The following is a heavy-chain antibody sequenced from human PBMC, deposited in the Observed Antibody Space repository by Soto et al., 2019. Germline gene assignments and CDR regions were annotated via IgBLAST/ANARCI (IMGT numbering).Heavy chain of an antibody. V-gene: IGHV3-30-3*01. D-gene: IGHD3-22*01. CDR1: GFTFSSYA. CDR2: ISYDGSNK. CDR3: ARGYYDSSGLSGY. Sequence: QVQLVESGGGVVQPGRSLRLSCAASGFTFSSYAMHWVRQAPGKGLEWVAVISYDGSNKYYADSVKGRFTISRDNSKNTLYRQMNSLRAEDTAVYYCARGYYDSSGLSGYWGQGTLVTVSS. J-gene: IGHJ4*02.